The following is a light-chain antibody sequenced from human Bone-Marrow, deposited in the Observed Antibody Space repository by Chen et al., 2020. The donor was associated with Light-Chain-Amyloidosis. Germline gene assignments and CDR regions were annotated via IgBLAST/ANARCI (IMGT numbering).Light chain of an antibody. CDR2: DAS. J-gene: IGKJ2*02. Sequence: DIQMTQSPSSLSSSVGDRVTITCQASQAISNYLNWYQQKPGKAPDLLIYDASNLEPGVPSRFSGGGSGTHFTFTISSLQPEDIATYYCQQYDTVPRTFGQGTKVEIK. V-gene: IGKV1-33*01. CDR3: QQYDTVPRT. CDR1: QAISNY.